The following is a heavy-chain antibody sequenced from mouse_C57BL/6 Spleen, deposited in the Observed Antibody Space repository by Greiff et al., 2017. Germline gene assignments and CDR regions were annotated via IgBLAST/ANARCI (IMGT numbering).Heavy chain of an antibody. V-gene: IGHV1-59*01. D-gene: IGHD1-1*01. CDR3: ARITTVVARAMDY. CDR2: IDPSDSYT. CDR1: GYTFTSYW. Sequence: QVQLKQPGAELVRPGTSVKLSCKASGYTFTSYWMHWVKQRPGQGLEWIGVIDPSDSYTNYNQKFKGKATLTVDTSSSTAYMQLSSLTSEDSAVYYCARITTVVARAMDYWGQGTSVTVSS. J-gene: IGHJ4*01.